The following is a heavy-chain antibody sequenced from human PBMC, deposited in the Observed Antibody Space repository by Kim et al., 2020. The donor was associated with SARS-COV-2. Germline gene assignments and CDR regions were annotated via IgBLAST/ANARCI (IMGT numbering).Heavy chain of an antibody. D-gene: IGHD3-10*01. Sequence: ASVKVSCKASGYTFTSYAMHWVRQAPGQRLEWMGWINAGNGNTKYSQKFQGRVTITRDTSASTAYMELSSLRSEDTVVYYCARSYYGSGSPPAIWGQGTMVTLTS. CDR1: GYTFTSYA. V-gene: IGHV1-3*01. CDR2: INAGNGNT. J-gene: IGHJ3*02. CDR3: ARSYYGSGSPPAI.